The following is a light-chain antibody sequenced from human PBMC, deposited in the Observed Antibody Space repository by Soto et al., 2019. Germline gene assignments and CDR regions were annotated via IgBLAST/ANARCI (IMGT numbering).Light chain of an antibody. Sequence: QSVLTQPPSVSGAPGQRITISCTGSSSNIGAGYDVHWYQQLPGTAPKLLIYGNNNRPSGVPDRFSGSKSGSSASLAITGLQAEDEADYYCQFYDSSLSRVFGTGNKVTVL. CDR1: SSNIGAGYD. CDR2: GNN. J-gene: IGLJ1*01. CDR3: QFYDSSLSRV. V-gene: IGLV1-40*01.